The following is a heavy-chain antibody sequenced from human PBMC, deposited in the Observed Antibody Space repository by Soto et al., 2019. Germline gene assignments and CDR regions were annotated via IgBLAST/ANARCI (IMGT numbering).Heavy chain of an antibody. V-gene: IGHV1-18*01. CDR2: INAYNGNT. D-gene: IGHD2-15*01. CDR1: GYTFTKYG. CDR3: ARAGWCSGGSCYSGAFDI. J-gene: IGHJ3*02. Sequence: ASVKVSCKASGYTFTKYGISWVRQAPGQGLEWMGWINAYNGNTNYAEKLQGRVTMTTDTSTSTVYMELRSLRSDDTAVYFCARAGWCSGGSCYSGAFDIWGQGTMVTVSS.